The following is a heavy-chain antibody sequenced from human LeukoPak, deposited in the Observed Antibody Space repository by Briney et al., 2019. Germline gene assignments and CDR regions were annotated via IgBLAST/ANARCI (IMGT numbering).Heavy chain of an antibody. CDR3: ATEASIVRAPGDY. CDR2: ISDGAGST. V-gene: IGHV3-23*01. D-gene: IGHD1-26*01. Sequence: GGSLRLSCAASGFTFTNYAMTWVRQAPGKGLEWVSAISDGAGSTYYADSVKGRFTISRDNSKNTLFLQMNSLRAEDTAVYYCATEASIVRAPGDYWGQGTLVTVSS. CDR1: GFTFTNYA. J-gene: IGHJ4*02.